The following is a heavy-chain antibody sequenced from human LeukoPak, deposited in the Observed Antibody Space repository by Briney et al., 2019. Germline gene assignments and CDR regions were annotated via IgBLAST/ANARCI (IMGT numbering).Heavy chain of an antibody. Sequence: GASVTVSCKASGGTFSSYIISWVRQAPGQGLEWMGGIIPIFGTANYAQKFQGRVTITADESTSTAYMELSSLRSEDTAVYYCARETTVTLGSGDAFDIWGQGTMVTVSS. J-gene: IGHJ3*02. V-gene: IGHV1-69*13. CDR2: IIPIFGTA. D-gene: IGHD4-17*01. CDR3: ARETTVTLGSGDAFDI. CDR1: GGTFSSYI.